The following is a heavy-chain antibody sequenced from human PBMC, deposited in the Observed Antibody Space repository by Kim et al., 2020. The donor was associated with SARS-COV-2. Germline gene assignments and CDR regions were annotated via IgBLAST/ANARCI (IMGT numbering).Heavy chain of an antibody. D-gene: IGHD6-19*01. V-gene: IGHV3-23*01. CDR3: AKDHPSSGWPTFDS. J-gene: IGHJ4*02. CDR1: GFSFSNYA. Sequence: GGSLRLSCSASGFSFSNYAMSWVRQAPGKGPEWVAAVNNRGNPYYADSVRGRFTVSRDNTKNTLSLQMTSLRAEDTALYYSAKDHPSSGWPTFDSWGQGT. CDR2: VNNRGNP.